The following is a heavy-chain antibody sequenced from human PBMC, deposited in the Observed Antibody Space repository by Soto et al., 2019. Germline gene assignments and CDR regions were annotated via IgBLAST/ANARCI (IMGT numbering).Heavy chain of an antibody. J-gene: IGHJ5*02. Sequence: QVQLQESGPGLVKPSGTLSLTCAVSGGSISSSNWWSWVRQPPGKGLEWIGEIYHSGSTNYNPSLKSRVTMSLDKSKNHFSLTLSSVTPADTAVYYCAVGGGLVAFNWFAPWGQGTLVTVSS. CDR1: GGSISSSNW. CDR2: IYHSGST. CDR3: AVGGGLVAFNWFAP. D-gene: IGHD2-21*01. V-gene: IGHV4-4*02.